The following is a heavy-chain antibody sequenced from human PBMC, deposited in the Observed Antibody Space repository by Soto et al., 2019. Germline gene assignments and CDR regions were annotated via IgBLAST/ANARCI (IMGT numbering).Heavy chain of an antibody. CDR1: GGSVSSNSAV. J-gene: IGHJ4*02. V-gene: IGHV6-1*01. Sequence: SQTLSLTCAISGGSVSSNSAVWNWIRQSPSRGLEWLGRTYYRSQWHYEYAVFVQSRISIDPDTSKNHFSLQLNSVTPEDTAVYYCVRLVGNSWLDHWGQGTLVTVSS. CDR3: VRLVGNSWLDH. D-gene: IGHD3-9*01. CDR2: TYYRSQWHY.